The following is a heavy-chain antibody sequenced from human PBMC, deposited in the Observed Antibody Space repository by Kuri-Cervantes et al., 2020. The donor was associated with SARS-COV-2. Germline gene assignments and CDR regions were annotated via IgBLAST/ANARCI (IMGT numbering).Heavy chain of an antibody. CDR2: INHSGST. J-gene: IGHJ4*02. CDR3: ARASRLNSSGYYYSDPLLYFDY. CDR1: GGSFSGYY. D-gene: IGHD3-22*01. Sequence: SETLSLTYAVYGGSFSGYYWSWIRQPPGKGLEWIGEINHSGSTNYNPSLKSRVTISVDTSKNQFSLKLSSVTAADTAVYYCARASRLNSSGYYYSDPLLYFDYWGQGTLVTVSS. V-gene: IGHV4-34*01.